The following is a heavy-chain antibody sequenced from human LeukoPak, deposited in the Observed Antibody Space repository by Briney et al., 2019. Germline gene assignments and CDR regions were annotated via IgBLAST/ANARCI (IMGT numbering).Heavy chain of an antibody. CDR3: ARARDGYNYDYFDY. Sequence: SVKVSCKASGGTFSSYAISWVRQAPGQGLEWMGRIIPILGIANYAQKFQGRVTITAGKSTSTAYMELSSLRSEDTAVYYCARARDGYNYDYFDYWGQGTLVTVSS. D-gene: IGHD5-24*01. CDR2: IIPILGIA. V-gene: IGHV1-69*04. J-gene: IGHJ4*02. CDR1: GGTFSSYA.